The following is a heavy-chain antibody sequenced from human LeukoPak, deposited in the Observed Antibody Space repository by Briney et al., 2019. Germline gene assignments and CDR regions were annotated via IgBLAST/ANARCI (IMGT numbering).Heavy chain of an antibody. CDR3: AREQANGYCSSTSCPVMTNWFDP. D-gene: IGHD2-2*03. J-gene: IGHJ5*02. V-gene: IGHV4-61*01. CDR2: IYYSGST. CDR1: GGSVSSGSYY. Sequence: PSETLSLTCTVSGGSVSSGSYYWSWIRQPPGKGLEWIGYIYYSGSTNYNPSLKSRVTISVDTSKNQFSLKLSSVTAEDTAVYYCAREQANGYCSSTSCPVMTNWFDPWGQGTLVTVSS.